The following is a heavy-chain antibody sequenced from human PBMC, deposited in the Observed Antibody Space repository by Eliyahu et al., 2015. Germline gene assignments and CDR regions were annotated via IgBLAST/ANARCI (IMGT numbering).Heavy chain of an antibody. V-gene: IGHV4-59*01. CDR1: GGSXSSYY. J-gene: IGHJ4*02. Sequence: QVQLQESGPGLVKPSETLSLTCTVSGGSXSSYYWSWIRQPPGKGLEWIGYIYYSGSTNYNPPLKSRVTISVDTSKNQFSLKLSSVTAADTAVYYCARDGIGSTEPEIFDYWGQGTLVTVSS. CDR2: IYYSGST. CDR3: ARDGIGSTEPEIFDY. D-gene: IGHD1-14*01.